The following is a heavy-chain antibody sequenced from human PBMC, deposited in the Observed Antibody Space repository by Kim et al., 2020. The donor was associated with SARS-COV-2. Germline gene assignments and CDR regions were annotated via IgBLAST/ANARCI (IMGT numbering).Heavy chain of an antibody. CDR2: IRASGDFT. CDR3: AKDRGLSGGCPVLDY. D-gene: IGHD6-19*01. Sequence: GGSLRLSCIASGFTFTNHDMNWVRQAPGQGLEWVSLIRASGDFTYYADAVKGRFTISRDNSRNTVYLQMNSLRAEDTAICYCAKDRGLSGGCPVLDYWGQGSLLTVSS. J-gene: IGHJ4*02. V-gene: IGHV3-23*01. CDR1: GFTFTNHD.